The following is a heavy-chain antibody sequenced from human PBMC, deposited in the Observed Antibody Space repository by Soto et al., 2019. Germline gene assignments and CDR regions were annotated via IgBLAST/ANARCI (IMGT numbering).Heavy chain of an antibody. CDR1: GFTFNAYS. CDR2: ISSSSSSNT. J-gene: IGHJ4*02. Sequence: EVQLVESGGGLVQPGGSLRLSCAASGFTFNAYSMNWVRQAPGKGPEWVSDISSSSSSNTYYADSVRGRFTISRDNAKNSLYLQMNSLRAEDTAVYYCARWVGGESRYLDYWGQGTLVTVSS. V-gene: IGHV3-48*01. CDR3: ARWVGGESRYLDY. D-gene: IGHD3-9*01.